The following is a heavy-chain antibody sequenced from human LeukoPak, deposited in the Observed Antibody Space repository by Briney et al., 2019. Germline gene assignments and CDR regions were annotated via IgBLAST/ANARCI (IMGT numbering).Heavy chain of an antibody. J-gene: IGHJ4*02. CDR2: ISGSGGST. CDR1: GFTFSSYA. D-gene: IGHD1-26*01. Sequence: PGGSLRLSCAASGFTFSSYAMSWVRQAPGKGLEWVSAISGSGGSTYYADSVKGRFTISRDNSKNTLHLQMNSLRAEDTAVYYCARDRGGTYYTFDYWGQGALVTVSS. V-gene: IGHV3-23*01. CDR3: ARDRGGTYYTFDY.